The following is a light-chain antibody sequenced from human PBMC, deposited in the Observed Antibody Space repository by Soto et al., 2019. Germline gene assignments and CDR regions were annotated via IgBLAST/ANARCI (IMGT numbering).Light chain of an antibody. CDR2: EVS. V-gene: IGLV2-23*02. CDR3: CSYAGSSTYVV. Sequence: QSVLTQPASVSGSPGQSITISCTGTSSDVGSYNLVSWYQQHPGKAPKLMIYEVSKRPSGVSNRFSGSKSGDTASLTISGLPAEDEAEYYCCSYAGSSTYVVFGGGTKVTVL. J-gene: IGLJ2*01. CDR1: SSDVGSYNL.